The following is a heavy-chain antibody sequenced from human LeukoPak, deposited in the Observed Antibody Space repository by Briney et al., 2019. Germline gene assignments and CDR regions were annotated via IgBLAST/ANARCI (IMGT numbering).Heavy chain of an antibody. Sequence: GGSLRLSCAASGFTFSSHLMHWVRQAPGKGLEWVALISYDGNNKYNADSVKGRFTISRDNSKNTLYLQMNSLRADDTAVYYCARPYYDSSGYRLDYWGQGTLVTVSS. J-gene: IGHJ4*02. V-gene: IGHV3-30*04. D-gene: IGHD3-22*01. CDR3: ARPYYDSSGYRLDY. CDR2: ISYDGNNK. CDR1: GFTFSSHL.